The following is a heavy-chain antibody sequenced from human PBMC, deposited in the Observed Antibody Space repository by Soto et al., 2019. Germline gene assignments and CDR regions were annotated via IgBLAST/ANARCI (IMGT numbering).Heavy chain of an antibody. Sequence: EVQLVESGGNLVQPGGSLRLSCAASGFTFSRYSMNWVRQAPGKGLEWVSYINDDSDSIYYADSVKARFTISRDKAKNSLYLQMDSLRAEDTAVYYCARDIVAGSGWYTYDYWGQGTLVTVSS. CDR3: ARDIVAGSGWYTYDY. CDR1: GFTFSRYS. CDR2: INDDSDSI. V-gene: IGHV3-48*01. J-gene: IGHJ4*02. D-gene: IGHD6-19*01.